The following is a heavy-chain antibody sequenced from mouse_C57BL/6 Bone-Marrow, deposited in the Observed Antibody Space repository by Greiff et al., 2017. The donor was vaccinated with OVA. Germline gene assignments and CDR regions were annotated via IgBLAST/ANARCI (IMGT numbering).Heavy chain of an antibody. CDR3: VYLHYYGSSPDY. Sequence: QVQLQQPGAELVRPGSSVKLSCKASGYTFTSYWMDWVKQRPGQGLEWIGNIYPSDSETHYNQKFKDKAILTVDKSSSTAYMQLSSLTSEDSAVYYWVYLHYYGSSPDYWGQGTTLTVSS. D-gene: IGHD1-1*01. CDR2: IYPSDSET. J-gene: IGHJ2*01. V-gene: IGHV1-61*01. CDR1: GYTFTSYW.